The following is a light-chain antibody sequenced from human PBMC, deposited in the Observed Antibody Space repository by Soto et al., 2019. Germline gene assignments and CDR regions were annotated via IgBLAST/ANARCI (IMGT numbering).Light chain of an antibody. V-gene: IGKV2-28*01. CDR3: MQDVQPWT. J-gene: IGKJ1*01. Sequence: DIVMTQSPLSLPVTPGEPASISCRSSQSLLHNNGYNYLDWYLQKPGQSPQLLIYLGSNRVSVVPDRFSGSGSGTDITLKISRVEADDVGVYYGMQDVQPWTFGQGTKVEIK. CDR1: QSLLHNNGYNY. CDR2: LGS.